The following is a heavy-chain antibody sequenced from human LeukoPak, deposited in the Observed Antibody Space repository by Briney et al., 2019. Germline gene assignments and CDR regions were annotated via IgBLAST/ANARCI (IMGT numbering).Heavy chain of an antibody. V-gene: IGHV3-48*03. CDR3: ARGERSSWYQYFDY. CDR2: ISSSGSTK. J-gene: IGHJ4*02. CDR1: GFTFSSHE. D-gene: IGHD6-13*01. Sequence: GGSLRLSCAASGFTFSSHEMNWVRQAPGKGLEWVSYISSSGSTKYYADSVKGRFTISRDNAKNSLYLQMNSLRAEDTAVYYCARGERSSWYQYFDYWGQGTLVTVSS.